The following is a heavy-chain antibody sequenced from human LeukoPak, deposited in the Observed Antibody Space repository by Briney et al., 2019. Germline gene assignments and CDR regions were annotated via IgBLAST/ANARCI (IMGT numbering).Heavy chain of an antibody. D-gene: IGHD3-22*01. J-gene: IGHJ4*02. V-gene: IGHV3-23*01. CDR1: GFTFSSYS. CDR2: ISGSGGST. Sequence: GGSLRLSCAASGFTFSSYSMNWVRQAPGKGLEWVSAISGSGGSTYYADSVKGRFTISRDNSKNTLYLQMNSLRAEDTAVYYCAKLGNYDSSGYRDYWGQGTLVTVSS. CDR3: AKLGNYDSSGYRDY.